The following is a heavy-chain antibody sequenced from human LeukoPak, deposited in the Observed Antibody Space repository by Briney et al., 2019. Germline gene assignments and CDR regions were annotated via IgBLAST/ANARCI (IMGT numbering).Heavy chain of an antibody. CDR2: ISGSGGST. CDR1: GFTFSSYA. V-gene: IGHV3-23*01. D-gene: IGHD2-21*02. CDR3: AKDDYCGGDCIPPEYFQH. J-gene: IGHJ1*01. Sequence: GGSLRLSRAASGFTFSSYAMSWVRQAPGKGLEWVSAISGSGGSTYYADSVKGRFSISRDNSKNTLYVQMNSLRAEDTAVYYCAKDDYCGGDCIPPEYFQHWGQGTLVTVSS.